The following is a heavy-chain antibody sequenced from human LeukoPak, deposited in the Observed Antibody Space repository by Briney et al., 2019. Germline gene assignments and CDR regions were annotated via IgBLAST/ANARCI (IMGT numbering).Heavy chain of an antibody. D-gene: IGHD6-13*01. V-gene: IGHV3-53*04. CDR1: GFAVISNY. CDR3: TTPRGSSWQIHFDY. Sequence: GGSLRLSCAVSGFAVISNYMSWVRQAPGKGLEWVSVIYSDGRTYYADSVRGRFTISRHNSKNTLYLQMNSLRAEDTAVYYCTTPRGSSWQIHFDYWGQGTLVTVSS. CDR2: IYSDGRT. J-gene: IGHJ4*02.